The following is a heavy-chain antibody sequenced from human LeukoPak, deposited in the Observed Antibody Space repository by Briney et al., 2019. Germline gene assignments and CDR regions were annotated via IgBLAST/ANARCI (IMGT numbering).Heavy chain of an antibody. CDR3: ARSGTMIVADLDY. J-gene: IGHJ4*02. D-gene: IGHD3-22*01. V-gene: IGHV1-69*05. CDR2: IIPIFGTA. Sequence: GASVKVSCKASGYTFTGYYMHWVRQAPGQGLEWMGRIIPIFGTANYAQKFQGRVTITTDESTSTAYMELSSLRSEDTAVYYCARSGTMIVADLDYWGQGTLVTVSS. CDR1: GYTFTGYY.